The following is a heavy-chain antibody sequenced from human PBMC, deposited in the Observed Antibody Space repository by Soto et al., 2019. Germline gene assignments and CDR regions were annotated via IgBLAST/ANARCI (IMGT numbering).Heavy chain of an antibody. V-gene: IGHV3-33*01. Sequence: QVQLVESGGGVVQPGRSLRLSCAASGFTFSSYGMHWVRQAPGKGLEWVAVIWYDGSNKYYADSVKGRFTISRDNSKNTLYLQMNSLRAEDTAVYYCARGDYYEFWSGHDYWGQGTLVTVSS. CDR1: GFTFSSYG. CDR3: ARGDYYEFWSGHDY. D-gene: IGHD3-3*01. J-gene: IGHJ4*02. CDR2: IWYDGSNK.